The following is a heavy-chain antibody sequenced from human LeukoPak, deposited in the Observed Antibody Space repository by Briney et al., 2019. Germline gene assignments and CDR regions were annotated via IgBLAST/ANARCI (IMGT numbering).Heavy chain of an antibody. J-gene: IGHJ5*02. CDR3: ARETLQLWLVRAGWFDP. D-gene: IGHD6-19*01. Sequence: SQTLSLTCAISGEGVSSNSAAWNWIRQSPSRGLEWLGRTYYRSKWYNDYAVSVKSRITINPDTSKNQFSLQLNSVTPEDTAVSYCARETLQLWLVRAGWFDPWGQGTLVTVSS. V-gene: IGHV6-1*01. CDR2: TYYRSKWYN. CDR1: GEGVSSNSAA.